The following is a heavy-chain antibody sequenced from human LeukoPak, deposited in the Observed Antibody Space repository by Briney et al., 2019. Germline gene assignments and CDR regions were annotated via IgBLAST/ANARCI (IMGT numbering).Heavy chain of an antibody. V-gene: IGHV3-23*01. CDR2: ISGCGGST. J-gene: IGHJ4*02. Sequence: GAXXXSCXASGFTFSSYAMSGVRQAPGKGLGWVSAISGCGGSTYYADSVKGGFTISRDNSKNTLYLQMNSLRAEDTAVYYCAKDRQTYYYGSGSYFPGYWGQGTLVTVSS. D-gene: IGHD3-10*01. CDR1: GFTFSSYA. CDR3: AKDRQTYYYGSGSYFPGY.